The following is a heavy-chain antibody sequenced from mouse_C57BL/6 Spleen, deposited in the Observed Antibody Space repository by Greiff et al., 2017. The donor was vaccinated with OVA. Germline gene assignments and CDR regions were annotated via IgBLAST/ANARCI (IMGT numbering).Heavy chain of an antibody. Sequence: QVQLQQPGAELVKPGASVKMSCKASGYTFTSYWITWVKQRPGQGLEWIGDIYPGSGSTNYNEKFKSKATLTVDTSSSTAYMQLSSLTSEDSAVYYGARGYGSSYVGWFAYWGQGTLVTVSA. CDR1: GYTFTSYW. V-gene: IGHV1-55*01. J-gene: IGHJ3*01. CDR2: IYPGSGST. D-gene: IGHD1-1*01. CDR3: ARGYGSSYVGWFAY.